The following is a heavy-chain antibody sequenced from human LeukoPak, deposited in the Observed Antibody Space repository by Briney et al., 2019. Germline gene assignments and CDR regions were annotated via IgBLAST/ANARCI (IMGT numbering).Heavy chain of an antibody. CDR1: GFTFSSYG. D-gene: IGHD6-6*01. Sequence: PGGSLRLSCAASGFTFSSYGMHWVRRAPGKGLEWVAVIWYDGSNKYYADSVKGRFTISRDNSKNTLYLQMSSLRAEDTAVYYCAKTRYSSSHRYFDYWGQGTLVTVSS. V-gene: IGHV3-33*06. CDR3: AKTRYSSSHRYFDY. J-gene: IGHJ4*02. CDR2: IWYDGSNK.